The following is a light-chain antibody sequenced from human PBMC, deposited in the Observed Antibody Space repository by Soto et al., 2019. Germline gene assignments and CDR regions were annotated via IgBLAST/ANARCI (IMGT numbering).Light chain of an antibody. J-gene: IGKJ1*01. Sequence: EIVLTQSPGTLSLSPGERATLSCRASQSVSNTYLAWYQQKPAQAPRLLMYGASTRATGIPDRFSGSGSGTDFTLIISRLAPEDFAVYYCQQYGSSPWTFGQGTKVEIK. V-gene: IGKV3-20*01. CDR2: GAS. CDR1: QSVSNTY. CDR3: QQYGSSPWT.